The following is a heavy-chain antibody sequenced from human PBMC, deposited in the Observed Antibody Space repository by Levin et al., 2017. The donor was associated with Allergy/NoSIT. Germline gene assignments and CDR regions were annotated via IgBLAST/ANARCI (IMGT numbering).Heavy chain of an antibody. CDR2: ISYDGINE. J-gene: IGHJ6*03. D-gene: IGHD2-2*02. V-gene: IGHV3-30*18. CDR3: AKLFCSSTNCYTQLDYYYYYMDV. Sequence: AGGSLRLSCAASGFTFSNYGMHWVRQAPGKGLEWLTSISYDGINEYYANSVKGRFTISRDNSKNTLYLQMSRLRADDTAVYFCAKLFCSSTNCYTQLDYYYYYMDVWGKGTTVTVSS. CDR1: GFTFSNYG.